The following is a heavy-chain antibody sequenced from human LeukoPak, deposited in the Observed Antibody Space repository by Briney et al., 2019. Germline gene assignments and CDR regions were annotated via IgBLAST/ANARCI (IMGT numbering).Heavy chain of an antibody. CDR3: ARRAGDYSHPYDY. Sequence: PGGTLRLSCAASGLTVSSNCMSWVRQAPGKGLEWVSFIYSGGSTSYTDSVKGRFTISRDNSKNTLYLQMNSLRAEDTAVYYCARRAGDYSHPYDYWGQGILVTVSS. J-gene: IGHJ4*02. CDR2: IYSGGST. CDR1: GLTVSSNC. V-gene: IGHV3-53*01. D-gene: IGHD3-22*01.